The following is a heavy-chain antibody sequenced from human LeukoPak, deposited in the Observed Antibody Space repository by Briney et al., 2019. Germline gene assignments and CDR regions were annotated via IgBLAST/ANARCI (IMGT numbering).Heavy chain of an antibody. CDR1: GFTFGTHA. CDR3: AKAGYCDGADCYSVDY. Sequence: PGGSLRLSCAASGFTFGTHALTWVRQAPGKGLQWVSTIRGGGGSTYYADSVKGRFTISRDDSKNTLYLQMNSLRAEDTAIYYCAKAGYCDGADCYSVDYWGQGTLVTVSS. J-gene: IGHJ4*02. V-gene: IGHV3-23*01. CDR2: IRGGGGST. D-gene: IGHD2-15*01.